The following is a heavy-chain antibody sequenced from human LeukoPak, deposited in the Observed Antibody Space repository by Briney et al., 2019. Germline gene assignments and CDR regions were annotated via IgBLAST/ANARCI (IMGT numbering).Heavy chain of an antibody. CDR2: IYYSGST. CDR1: GGSISSYY. D-gene: IGHD5-12*01. V-gene: IGHV4-59*12. CDR3: ARILGYDSLDY. Sequence: KASETLSLTCTVSGGSISSYYWSWIRQPPGKGLEWIGYIYYSGSTNYNPSLKSRVTISVDTSKNQFSLKLSSVTAADTAVYYCARILGYDSLDYWGQGTLVTVSS. J-gene: IGHJ4*02.